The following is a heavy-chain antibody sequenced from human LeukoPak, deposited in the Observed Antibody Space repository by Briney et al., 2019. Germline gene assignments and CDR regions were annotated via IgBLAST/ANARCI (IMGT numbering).Heavy chain of an antibody. Sequence: GASVKVSCKPSGYTVTSYYMHWVRQAPGQGLEWMGILNPSGGSSSYAQKFQGRATLTRATSTSTVYMELSSLRSEDTAVYYCASVYKYGMAVWGQGTTVIVSS. V-gene: IGHV1-46*01. J-gene: IGHJ6*02. CDR3: ASVYKYGMAV. CDR2: LNPSGGSS. CDR1: GYTVTSYY.